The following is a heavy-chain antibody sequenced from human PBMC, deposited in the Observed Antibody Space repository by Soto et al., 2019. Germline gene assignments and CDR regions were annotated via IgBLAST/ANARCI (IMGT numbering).Heavy chain of an antibody. CDR3: AKDQRGDGYNSADY. V-gene: IGHV3-30*18. J-gene: IGHJ4*02. CDR2: ISYDGSNK. CDR1: GFTFSSYG. Sequence: VQLVESGGGVVQPGRSLRLSCAASGFTFSSYGMHWVRQAPGKGLEWVAVISYDGSNKYYADSVKGRFTISRDNSKNTLYLQMNSLRAEDTAVYYCAKDQRGDGYNSADYWGQGTLVTVSS. D-gene: IGHD5-12*01.